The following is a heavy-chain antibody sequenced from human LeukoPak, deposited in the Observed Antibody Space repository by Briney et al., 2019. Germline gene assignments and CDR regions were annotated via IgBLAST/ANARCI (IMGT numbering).Heavy chain of an antibody. J-gene: IGHJ4*02. CDR1: GFTFSSYA. CDR2: ISSSGSAI. D-gene: IGHD6-19*01. V-gene: IGHV3-48*03. CDR3: AEGWFDY. Sequence: PGGSLRLSCSASGFTFSSYAMHWVRQAPGKGLEWVSYISSSGSAIYYADSVKGRFTISRDNAKNPLFLEMSSLRAEDTGVYYCAEGWFDYWGQGTQVTVSS.